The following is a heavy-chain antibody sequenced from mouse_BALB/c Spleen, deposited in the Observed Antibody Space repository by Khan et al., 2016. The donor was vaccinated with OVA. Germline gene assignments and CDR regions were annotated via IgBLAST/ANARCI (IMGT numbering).Heavy chain of an antibody. V-gene: IGHV2-3*01. CDR1: GFSLTSYG. Sequence: VQLQESGPGLVAPSQSLSITCTVSGFSLTSYGVGWVRQPPGKGLEWLGVIWGDGSTTYHSALISRLSISKDNSNHQVFLILNRLQTDDTAKYYCALYYYGRAWFAYWGQGTLVTVAA. D-gene: IGHD1-1*01. CDR2: IWGDGST. J-gene: IGHJ3*01. CDR3: ALYYYGRAWFAY.